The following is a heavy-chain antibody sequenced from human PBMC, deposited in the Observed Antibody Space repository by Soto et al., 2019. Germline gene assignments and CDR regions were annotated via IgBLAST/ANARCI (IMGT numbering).Heavy chain of an antibody. V-gene: IGHV3-48*02. Sequence: GGSLRLSCAASGFTFRTYSMNWVRQAPGKGLEWVSYISSSSSTIYYADSVKGRFTISRDNAKNSLYLQMNSLRDEDTAVYYCAAQSRGAGITAFDIWGQGTMVTVSS. CDR2: ISSSSSTI. J-gene: IGHJ3*02. CDR3: AAQSRGAGITAFDI. D-gene: IGHD1-20*01. CDR1: GFTFRTYS.